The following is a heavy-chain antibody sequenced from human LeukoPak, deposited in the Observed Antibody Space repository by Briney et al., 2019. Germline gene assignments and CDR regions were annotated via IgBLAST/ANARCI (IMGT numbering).Heavy chain of an antibody. V-gene: IGHV1-18*01. J-gene: IGHJ4*02. CDR1: GYTFTSYG. CDR2: ISAYNGNT. Sequence: ASVKVSCKASGYTFTSYGISWVRQAPGQGLEWMGWISAYNGNTNYAQKLQGRVTMTTDTSTSTAYMELRSPRSDDTAVYYCARQTYYDFWSGYASPEINFDYWGQGTLVTVSS. D-gene: IGHD3-3*01. CDR3: ARQTYYDFWSGYASPEINFDY.